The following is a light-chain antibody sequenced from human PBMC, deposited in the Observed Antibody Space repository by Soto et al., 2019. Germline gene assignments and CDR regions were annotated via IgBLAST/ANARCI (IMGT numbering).Light chain of an antibody. CDR3: SSYTSTSTPWV. Sequence: QSALTQPASVSGSPGQSITIFCSGTSSDVGAYKFDSWYRHHPGKAPQVMIYEVSNRPSGVSNRFSGSKSGNTASLTISGLQPEDEGDYYCSSYTSTSTPWVFGGGTKLTVL. J-gene: IGLJ3*02. V-gene: IGLV2-14*01. CDR1: SSDVGAYKF. CDR2: EVS.